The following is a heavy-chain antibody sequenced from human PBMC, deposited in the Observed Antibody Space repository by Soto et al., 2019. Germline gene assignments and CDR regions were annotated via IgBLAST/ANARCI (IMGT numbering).Heavy chain of an antibody. V-gene: IGHV4-4*02. CDR2: IYHSGST. J-gene: IGHJ6*02. CDR1: GGSISSSNW. Sequence: SETLSLTCAVSGGSISSSNWWSWVRQPPGKGLEWIGEIYHSGSTNYNPSLESRVTISVDKSKNQFSLKLSSVTAADTAVYYCASRIVGAFYGMDVWGQGTTVTVSS. D-gene: IGHD1-26*01. CDR3: ASRIVGAFYGMDV.